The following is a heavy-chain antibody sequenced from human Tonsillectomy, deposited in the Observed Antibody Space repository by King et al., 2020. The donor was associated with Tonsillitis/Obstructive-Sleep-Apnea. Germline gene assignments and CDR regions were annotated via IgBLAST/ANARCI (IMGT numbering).Heavy chain of an antibody. J-gene: IGHJ3*02. CDR2: ICWNSGSI. D-gene: IGHD4-17*01. V-gene: IGHV3-9*01. Sequence: VQLVESGGGLVQPGRSLRLSCAASGFTFDGYAMHWVRQAPGKGLEWVSGICWNSGSIGYAESVKGRFTISRDNAKNSLYLQMNSLRPEDTALYYCAKDIGGDYGGGALDIWGQGTMVTVSS. CDR3: AKDIGGDYGGGALDI. CDR1: GFTFDGYA.